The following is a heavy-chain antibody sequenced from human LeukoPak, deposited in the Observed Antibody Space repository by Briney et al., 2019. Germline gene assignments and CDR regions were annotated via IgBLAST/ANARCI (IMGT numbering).Heavy chain of an antibody. CDR2: LYSSGYT. CDR3: AAKGNGYTGTYVFAH. Sequence: PGGSLRLSCAASGFSVSSNYMSWVRQAPGKGLEWVSVLYSSGYTKYADSVKGRFSISRDNSENTLSLQMNSLRAEDTAVYYCAAKGNGYTGTYVFAHWGRGTLVTVSS. CDR1: GFSVSSNY. J-gene: IGHJ4*02. D-gene: IGHD5-12*01. V-gene: IGHV3-66*01.